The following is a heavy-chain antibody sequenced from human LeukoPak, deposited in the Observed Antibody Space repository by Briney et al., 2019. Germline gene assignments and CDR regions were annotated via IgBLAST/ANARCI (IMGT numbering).Heavy chain of an antibody. Sequence: SETLSLTCTVSGGSISSSSYYWGWIRQPPGKGLEWIGSIYYSGSTYYNPSLKSRVTISVDTSKNQFSLKLSSVTAADTAVYYCARAGFYYYMDVWGKGTTVTVSS. V-gene: IGHV4-39*07. CDR3: ARAGFYYYMDV. CDR1: GGSISSSSYY. CDR2: IYYSGST. J-gene: IGHJ6*03.